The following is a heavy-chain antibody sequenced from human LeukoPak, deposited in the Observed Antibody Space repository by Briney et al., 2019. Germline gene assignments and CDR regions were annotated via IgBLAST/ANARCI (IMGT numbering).Heavy chain of an antibody. J-gene: IGHJ2*01. CDR1: GYTLTELS. Sequence: GASVKVSCKVSGYTLTELSMHWVRQAPGKGLEWMGGFDPEDGETIYAQKFQGRVTMTEDTSTDTAYMELSSLRSEDTAVYYCATRASVRCSGGSCYSEYWYFDLWGRGTLSLSPQ. CDR3: ATRASVRCSGGSCYSEYWYFDL. CDR2: FDPEDGET. D-gene: IGHD2-15*01. V-gene: IGHV1-24*01.